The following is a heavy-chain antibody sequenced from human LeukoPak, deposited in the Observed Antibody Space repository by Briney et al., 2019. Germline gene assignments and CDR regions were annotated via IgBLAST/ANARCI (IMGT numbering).Heavy chain of an antibody. CDR2: IYHSGNT. CDR3: ARGTYGYYMDV. Sequence: AETLSLTCSVSGYSISSDYYWGWIRQPPGKGQEWIGSIYHSGNTYYNPSLKSRVTILIDTSKNQFSLKLNSVTAADTAVYFCARGTYGYYMDVWGKGTTVTVSS. V-gene: IGHV4-38-2*02. CDR1: GYSISSDYY. D-gene: IGHD4-17*01. J-gene: IGHJ6*03.